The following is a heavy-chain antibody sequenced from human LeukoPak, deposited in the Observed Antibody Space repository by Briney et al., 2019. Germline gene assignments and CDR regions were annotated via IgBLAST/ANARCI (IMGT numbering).Heavy chain of an antibody. J-gene: IGHJ5*02. D-gene: IGHD3-3*01. V-gene: IGHV1-8*01. CDR1: GYTFASYD. CDR3: ARGYYDFWSGYYTPYWFDP. CDR2: MNPNSGNT. Sequence: ASVKVSCKASGYTFASYDINWVRQATGQGLEWMGWMNPNSGNTGYAQKLQGRVTMTTDTSTSTAYMELRSLRSDDTAVYYCARGYYDFWSGYYTPYWFDPWGQGTLVTASS.